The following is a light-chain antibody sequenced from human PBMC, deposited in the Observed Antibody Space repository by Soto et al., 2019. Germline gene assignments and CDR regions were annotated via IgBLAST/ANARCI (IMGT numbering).Light chain of an antibody. CDR2: GAS. CDR3: QQYNNWPPWT. CDR1: QSVSSN. V-gene: IGKV3-15*01. J-gene: IGKJ1*01. Sequence: EIVMTQSPATLSVSPGDGATLSCRASQSVSSNLAWYHQTPGQAPRLLIYGASTRATGIPARVSGSGSGTEFTLTISSLQSEDFAVYYCQQYNNWPPWTFGQGTKVDIK.